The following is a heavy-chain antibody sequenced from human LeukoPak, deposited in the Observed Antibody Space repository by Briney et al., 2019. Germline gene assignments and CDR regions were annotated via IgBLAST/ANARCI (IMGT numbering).Heavy chain of an antibody. CDR2: ISGSGGST. D-gene: IGHD2-15*01. Sequence: GGSLRLSCAASGFTFSSYAVSWVRQAPGKGLEWVSAISGSGGSTYYADSVKGRFTISTDNSKNTLYLQMNSLRAEDTAVYYCAKAGYVGIGYYYYYMDVWGKGTTVTVSS. CDR3: AKAGYVGIGYYYYYMDV. V-gene: IGHV3-23*01. J-gene: IGHJ6*03. CDR1: GFTFSSYA.